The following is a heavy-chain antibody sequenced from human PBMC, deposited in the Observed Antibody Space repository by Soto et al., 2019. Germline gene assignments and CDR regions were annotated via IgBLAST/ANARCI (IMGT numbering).Heavy chain of an antibody. J-gene: IGHJ6*02. CDR1: GGSISSYY. CDR3: ARGRFTVTRQNPPGIRNYYGMDV. CDR2: IYYSGST. V-gene: IGHV4-59*01. D-gene: IGHD4-17*01. Sequence: PSETLSLTCTVSGGSISSYYWSWIRQPPGKGLEWIGYIYYSGSTNYNPSLKSRVTISVDTSKNQFSLKLSSVTAADTAVYYCARGRFTVTRQNPPGIRNYYGMDVWGQGTTVTVS.